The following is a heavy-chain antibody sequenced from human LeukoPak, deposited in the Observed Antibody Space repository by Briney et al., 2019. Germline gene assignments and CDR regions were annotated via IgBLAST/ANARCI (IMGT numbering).Heavy chain of an antibody. V-gene: IGHV1-69*13. CDR3: ARGSLAVAGIEWRLYGMDV. D-gene: IGHD6-19*01. CDR2: IIPIFGTA. J-gene: IGHJ6*02. Sequence: SVKVSCKASGGTFSSYAISWVRQAPGQGLEWMGGIIPIFGTANYAQKFQGRVTITADESTSTAYMELSSLRSEDTAVYDCARGSLAVAGIEWRLYGMDVWGQGTTVTVSS. CDR1: GGTFSSYA.